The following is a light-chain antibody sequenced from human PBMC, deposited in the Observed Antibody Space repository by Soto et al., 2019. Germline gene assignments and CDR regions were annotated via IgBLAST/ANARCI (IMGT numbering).Light chain of an antibody. CDR1: SSDIGAYNY. CDR3: SSYRGSHTLEV. J-gene: IGLJ1*01. Sequence: QSALTQPASVSGSPGQSITISCTGTSSDIGAYNYVSWYQHHPGQAPKLMIYDVRHRPSGVSNRFSGSKSGNTASLTISGLQPEDEADYYCSSYRGSHTLEVFGTGTKVTVL. V-gene: IGLV2-14*03. CDR2: DVR.